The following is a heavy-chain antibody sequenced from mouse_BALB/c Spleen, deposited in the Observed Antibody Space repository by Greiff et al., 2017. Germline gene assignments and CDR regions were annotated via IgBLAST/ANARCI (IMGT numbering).Heavy chain of an antibody. CDR2: ISNLAYSI. J-gene: IGHJ4*01. CDR1: GFTFSDYG. Sequence: EVQVVESGGGLVQPGGSRKLSCAASGFTFSDYGMAWVRQAPGKGPEWVAFISNLAYSIYYADTVTGRSTISRENAKNTLYLEMSSLRSEDTAMYYCARVSSPHYAMDYWGQGTSVTVSS. V-gene: IGHV5-15*02. CDR3: ARVSSPHYAMDY.